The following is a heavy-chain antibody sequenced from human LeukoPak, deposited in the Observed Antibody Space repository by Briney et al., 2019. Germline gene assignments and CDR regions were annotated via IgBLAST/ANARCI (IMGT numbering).Heavy chain of an antibody. Sequence: SETLSLTCTVSGGSISSTIYYWAWIRQPPGKGLEWIGSFSYSGNTFYNSSLTSRVSISGDTSKNQFSLKLTSVTAADTAVYYCARPPLLWGQGILVTVSS. V-gene: IGHV4-39*01. CDR2: FSYSGNT. J-gene: IGHJ4*02. CDR1: GGSISSTIYY. D-gene: IGHD2-21*01. CDR3: ARPPLL.